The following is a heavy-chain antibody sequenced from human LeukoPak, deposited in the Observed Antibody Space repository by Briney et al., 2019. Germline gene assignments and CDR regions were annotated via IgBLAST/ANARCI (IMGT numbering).Heavy chain of an antibody. CDR3: ARDRYYDSHYGCWYFDL. CDR2: SIPIFGTA. CDR1: GCTFTSYA. Sequence: APVTVSFKASGCTFTSYAIDWVRQAPGQGLEWMGGSIPIFGTANYAQKFQGRVTITTDESTSTAYMELSSLRSEDPAVYYCARDRYYDSHYGCWYFDLWGRGSLVTVSS. J-gene: IGHJ2*01. D-gene: IGHD3-22*01. V-gene: IGHV1-69*05.